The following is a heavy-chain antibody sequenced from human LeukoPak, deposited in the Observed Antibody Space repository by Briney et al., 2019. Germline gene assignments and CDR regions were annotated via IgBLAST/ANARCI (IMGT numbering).Heavy chain of an antibody. Sequence: GGSLRLSCAASGFTFSSYGMSWVRKAPGKGLEWVSSIGGSGANTYYADSVKGRFTISRDNSKSTMYLQMNSLRAEDTAVYYCARSRYGYIYYFDYWGQGTLVTVSS. D-gene: IGHD5-18*01. CDR3: ARSRYGYIYYFDY. V-gene: IGHV3-23*01. CDR1: GFTFSSYG. J-gene: IGHJ4*02. CDR2: IGGSGANT.